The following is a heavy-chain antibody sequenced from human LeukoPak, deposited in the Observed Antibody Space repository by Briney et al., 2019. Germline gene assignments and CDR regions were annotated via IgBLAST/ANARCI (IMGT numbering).Heavy chain of an antibody. CDR2: INPNSGDT. J-gene: IGHJ4*02. CDR1: GYTFTGYY. V-gene: IGHV1-2*02. CDR3: ARLKRTYFDY. Sequence: ASVKVSCKASGYTFTGYYMHWVRQAPGQGLEWMGWINPNSGDTNSVQKFQGRVTMTRDTSISTAYMELSRLRSDDTAVYYCARLKRTYFDYWGQGTLVTVSS.